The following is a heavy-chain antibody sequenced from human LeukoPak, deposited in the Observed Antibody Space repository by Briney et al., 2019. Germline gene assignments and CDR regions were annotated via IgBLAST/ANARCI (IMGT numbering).Heavy chain of an antibody. CDR1: GGSISSGGYS. D-gene: IGHD6-13*01. V-gene: IGHV4-31*03. CDR3: ARGEVIAAAVIWFDP. CDR2: IYYSGST. Sequence: PSETLSLTCTVSGGSISSGGYSWSWIRNHPGKALEWIGYIYYSGSTYYNPSLKSRVTISVDTSKNQFSLKLSSVTAADTAVYYCARGEVIAAAVIWFDPWGQGTLVTVSS. J-gene: IGHJ5*02.